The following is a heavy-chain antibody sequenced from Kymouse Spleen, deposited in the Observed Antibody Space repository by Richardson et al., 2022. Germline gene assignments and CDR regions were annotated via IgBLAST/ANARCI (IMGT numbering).Heavy chain of an antibody. CDR2: IRSKANSYAT. CDR1: GFTFSGSA. Sequence: EVQLVESGGGLVQPGGSLKLSCAASGFTFSGSAMHWVRQASGKGLEWVGRIRSKANSYATAYAASVKGRFTISRDDSKNTAYLQMNSLKTEDTAVYYCTAAAGTDFDYWGQGTLVTVSS. J-gene: IGHJ4*02. D-gene: IGHD6-13*01. CDR3: TAAAGTDFDY. V-gene: IGHV3-73*02.